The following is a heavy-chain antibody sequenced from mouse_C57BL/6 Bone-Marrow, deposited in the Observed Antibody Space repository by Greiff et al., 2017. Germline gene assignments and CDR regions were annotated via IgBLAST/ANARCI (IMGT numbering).Heavy chain of an antibody. J-gene: IGHJ3*01. CDR3: ARLRQGAWFAY. Sequence: QVQLKQPGAELVKPGASVKVSCKASGYTFTSYWMHWVKQRPGQGLEWIGRIHPSDSDTNYNQKFKGKATLTVDKSSSTAYMQLSSLTSEDSAVYYCARLRQGAWFAYWGQGTLVTVSA. CDR2: IHPSDSDT. D-gene: IGHD2-4*01. CDR1: GYTFTSYW. V-gene: IGHV1-74*01.